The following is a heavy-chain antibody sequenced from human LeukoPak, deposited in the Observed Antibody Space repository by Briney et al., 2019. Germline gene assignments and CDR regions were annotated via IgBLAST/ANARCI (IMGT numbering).Heavy chain of an antibody. CDR3: ARYLAVAGTEYFDY. J-gene: IGHJ4*02. CDR2: INHSGST. CDR1: GGSFSGYY. D-gene: IGHD6-19*01. V-gene: IGHV4-34*01. Sequence: PSETLSLTCAVYGGSFSGYYWSWIRQPPGKGLEWIGEINHSGSTNYNPSLKSRVTISVDTSKNQFSLKLSSVTAADTSVYYCARYLAVAGTEYFDYWGQGTLVTVSS.